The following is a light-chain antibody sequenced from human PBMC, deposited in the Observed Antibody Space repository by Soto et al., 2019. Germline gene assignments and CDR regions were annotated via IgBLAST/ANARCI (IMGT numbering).Light chain of an antibody. CDR1: SGDVGGYNY. V-gene: IGLV2-14*01. CDR2: EVS. Sequence: QSALTQPASVSGSPGQSITISCTGTSGDVGGYNYVSWYQQHPGKAPKLIIYEVSNRPSGVSNRFSGSKSGNTASLTISGLQAEDEADYYCSSYTSTNTLVFGGGTKVTVL. J-gene: IGLJ2*01. CDR3: SSYTSTNTLV.